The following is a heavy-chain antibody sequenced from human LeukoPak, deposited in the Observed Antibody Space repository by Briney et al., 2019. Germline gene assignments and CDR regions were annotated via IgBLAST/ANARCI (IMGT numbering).Heavy chain of an antibody. CDR3: ARVGCSNPYYHYCYYMDV. V-gene: IGHV1-2*02. Sequence: ASVKVSCKASGYTFTGYIMHWVRQTPGQGLEWMGWINPNSGGTNYAQKFQGRVTMTRDTSISTAYMELSRLRSDDTAVYYCARVGCSNPYYHYCYYMDVWGKGTTVTVSS. CDR1: GYTFTGYI. J-gene: IGHJ6*03. CDR2: INPNSGGT. D-gene: IGHD4-11*01.